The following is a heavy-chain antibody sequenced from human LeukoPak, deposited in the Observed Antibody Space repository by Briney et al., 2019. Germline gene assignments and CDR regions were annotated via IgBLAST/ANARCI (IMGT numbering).Heavy chain of an antibody. CDR1: GGSISGSSYY. V-gene: IGHV4-39*01. J-gene: IGHJ4*02. CDR2: GFYSGSA. D-gene: IGHD4-17*01. CDR3: ARLRGAMTPVTSDFDY. Sequence: SETLSLTCTVSGGSISGSSYYWAWIRQPPGKGLEWIGSGFYSGSAYYNPSLKSRVTISVDTSKNQFSLNLSSVTAAGTAVYYCARLRGAMTPVTSDFDYWGQGTLVTVSS.